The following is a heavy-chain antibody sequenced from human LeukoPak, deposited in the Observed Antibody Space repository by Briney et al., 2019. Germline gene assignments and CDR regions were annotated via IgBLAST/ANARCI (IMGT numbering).Heavy chain of an antibody. V-gene: IGHV3-23*01. Sequence: GGSLRLSCAASGFTLSSYAMSWVRQAPGKGLERVSAISDTGNTYHADSVKGRFTISRDSSKNTPFLQMNRLRPEDAAVYYCAKAPVTTCRGAFCYPFDYWGLGTLVTVSS. CDR2: ISDTGNT. J-gene: IGHJ4*02. D-gene: IGHD2-15*01. CDR1: GFTLSSYA. CDR3: AKAPVTTCRGAFCYPFDY.